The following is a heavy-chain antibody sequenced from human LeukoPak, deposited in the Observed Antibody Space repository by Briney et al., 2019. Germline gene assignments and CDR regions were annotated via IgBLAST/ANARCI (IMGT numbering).Heavy chain of an antibody. CDR2: LKKEGSEQ. V-gene: IGHV3-7*04. CDR3: AGSSSGHDGSGYRPFDY. D-gene: IGHD3-22*01. CDR1: GVAFSNYF. J-gene: IGHJ4*02. Sequence: GGSLRLSCEASGVAFSNYFMTWVRPAPGKGLEWVVNLKKEGSEQNYLDSVKGRFSISRDNVKNSLYLQMNTLRAEDTAVYYCAGSSSGHDGSGYRPFDYWGQGTLVTVSS.